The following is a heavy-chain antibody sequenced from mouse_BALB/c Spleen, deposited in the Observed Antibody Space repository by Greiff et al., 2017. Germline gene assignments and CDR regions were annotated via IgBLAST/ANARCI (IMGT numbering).Heavy chain of an antibody. CDR1: GFTFNTYA. Sequence: EVQLVESGGGLVQPKGSLKLSCAASGFTFNTYAMNWVRQAPGKGLEWVARIRSKSNNYATYYADSVKDRFTISRDDSQSMLYLQMNNLKTEDTAMYYCVRNSWYFDVWGAGTTVTVSS. CDR2: IRSKSNNYAT. V-gene: IGHV10-1*02. CDR3: VRNSWYFDV. J-gene: IGHJ1*01.